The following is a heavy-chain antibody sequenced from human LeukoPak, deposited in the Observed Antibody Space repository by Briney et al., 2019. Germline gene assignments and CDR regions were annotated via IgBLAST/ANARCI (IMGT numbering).Heavy chain of an antibody. D-gene: IGHD2-15*01. CDR1: AFTVSSNY. CDR2: IYSSGTT. V-gene: IGHV3-66*01. Sequence: GGSLRLSCAASAFTVSSNYMSWVRQAPGKGLEWVSVIYSSGTTSYADSVKGRFTVSRDNSKNTLFLQINSLSAEDTAVYFCAGGPKRITPFDYWGQGTLVTVSS. J-gene: IGHJ4*02. CDR3: AGGPKRITPFDY.